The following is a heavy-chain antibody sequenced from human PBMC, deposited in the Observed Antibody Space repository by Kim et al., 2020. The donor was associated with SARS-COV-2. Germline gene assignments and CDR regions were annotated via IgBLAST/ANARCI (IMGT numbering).Heavy chain of an antibody. V-gene: IGHV3-30*18. Sequence: GGSLRLSCAASGFTFSSYGMHWVRQAPGKGLEWVAVISYDGSNKYYADSVKGRFTISRDNSKNTLYLQMNSLRAEDTAVYYCAKGPRVLLWFGELPFSYFDYWGQGTPVNVSS. CDR1: GFTFSSYG. CDR3: AKGPRVLLWFGELPFSYFDY. CDR2: ISYDGSNK. D-gene: IGHD3-10*01. J-gene: IGHJ4*02.